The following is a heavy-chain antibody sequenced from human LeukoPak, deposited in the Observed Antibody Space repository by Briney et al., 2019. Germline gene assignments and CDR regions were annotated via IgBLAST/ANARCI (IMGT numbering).Heavy chain of an antibody. V-gene: IGHV3-48*03. D-gene: IGHD1-26*01. CDR2: ISSSGSSI. CDR1: GFTFSTYE. Sequence: GGSLRLPCAASGFTFSTYEMNWVRQAPGKGLEWVSYISSSGSSIYYADSVKGRFTISRDNAKNSLYLQMNSLRAEDTAVYYCARGAAPFDYWGQGTLVTVSS. J-gene: IGHJ4*02. CDR3: ARGAAPFDY.